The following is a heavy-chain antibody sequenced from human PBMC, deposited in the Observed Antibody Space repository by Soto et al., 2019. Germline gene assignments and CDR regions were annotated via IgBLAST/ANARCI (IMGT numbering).Heavy chain of an antibody. D-gene: IGHD3-3*01. J-gene: IGHJ5*02. CDR3: ARGVSEVSPPWFDP. V-gene: IGHV3-7*03. CDR1: GFTFSSYW. Sequence: PGGSLRLSCAASGFTFSSYWMSWVRQAPGKGLEWVANIKQDGSEKYYVDSVKGRFTISRDNAKNSLYLQMNSLRAEDTALYYCARGVSEVSPPWFDPWGQGTLVTVSS. CDR2: IKQDGSEK.